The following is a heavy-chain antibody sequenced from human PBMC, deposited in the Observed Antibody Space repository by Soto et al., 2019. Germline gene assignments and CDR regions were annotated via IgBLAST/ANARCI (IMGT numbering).Heavy chain of an antibody. J-gene: IGHJ6*02. D-gene: IGHD1-1*01. CDR3: ARSMSTNYYYYGMDV. Sequence: ASVKVSCKASGYTFTSYYRHWVRQAPGQGLEWMGRINPSGGSTSYAQKFQGRVTMTRDTSTSTVYMELSSLRSEDTAVYYCARSMSTNYYYYGMDVWGQGTTVTVSS. V-gene: IGHV1-46*01. CDR2: INPSGGST. CDR1: GYTFTSYY.